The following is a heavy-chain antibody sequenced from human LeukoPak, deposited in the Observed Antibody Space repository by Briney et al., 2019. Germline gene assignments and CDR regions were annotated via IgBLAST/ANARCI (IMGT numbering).Heavy chain of an antibody. V-gene: IGHV3-7*01. Sequence: GGSLRLSCAASGFTFSNYGMSWVRQAPGKGLEWVANIKPDVSEIYYVDSVKGRFTISRDNAKSYLYLQMNILRAEATAVYYCAKVRAGLVTIIEQWGQGTLVTVSS. D-gene: IGHD3/OR15-3a*01. CDR1: GFTFSNYG. J-gene: IGHJ4*02. CDR3: AKVRAGLVTIIEQ. CDR2: IKPDVSEI.